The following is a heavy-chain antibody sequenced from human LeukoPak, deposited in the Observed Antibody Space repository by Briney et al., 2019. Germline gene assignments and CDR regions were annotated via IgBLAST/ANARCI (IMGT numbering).Heavy chain of an antibody. V-gene: IGHV4-39*07. CDR1: GGSTSSHSFY. J-gene: IGHJ6*03. D-gene: IGHD6-13*01. CDR3: ARVDSSSWYYYYYYMDV. CDR2: IYYSGNT. Sequence: PSETLSLTCTVSGGSTSSHSFYWGWIRQPPGKGLEWIGSIYYSGNTYYNPSLKSRVTISVDTSKNQFSLKLSSVTAADTAVYYCARVDSSSWYYYYYYMDVWGKGTTVTVSS.